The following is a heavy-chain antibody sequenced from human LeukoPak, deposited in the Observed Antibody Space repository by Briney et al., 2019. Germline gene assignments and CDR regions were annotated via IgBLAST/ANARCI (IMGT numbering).Heavy chain of an antibody. V-gene: IGHV1-24*01. Sequence: GASVKVSCKVSGYTLTQLSMHWVRQAPGKGGEGMGGFDPEDGETIYAQKFQGRVTMTEDTSTDTAYMELSSLRSEDTAVYYCATDLSSGLYYYYGMDVWGQGTTVTVSS. CDR1: GYTLTQLS. CDR2: FDPEDGET. J-gene: IGHJ6*02. CDR3: ATDLSSGLYYYYGMDV. D-gene: IGHD6-19*01.